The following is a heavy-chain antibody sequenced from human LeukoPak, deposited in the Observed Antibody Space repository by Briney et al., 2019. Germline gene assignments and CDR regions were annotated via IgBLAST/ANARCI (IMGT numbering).Heavy chain of an antibody. V-gene: IGHV4-30-2*01. CDR2: IYHSGTT. CDR3: ARDSTGLNYWYFDL. J-gene: IGHJ2*01. D-gene: IGHD1-1*01. Sequence: SETLSLTCAVSGASISSGGFSWNWIRQPPGKGLEWIGYIYHSGTTYYNPSLKSRVTISLDRSKNQFSLSLNSLTAADTAVYYCARDSTGLNYWYFDLWGRGTLVTVSS. CDR1: GASISSGGFS.